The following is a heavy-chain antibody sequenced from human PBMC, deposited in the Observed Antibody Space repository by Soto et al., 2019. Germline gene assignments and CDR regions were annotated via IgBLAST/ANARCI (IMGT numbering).Heavy chain of an antibody. CDR1: GFIFSNFG. J-gene: IGHJ4*02. CDR3: ARGLRSVLDY. V-gene: IGHV3-33*01. Sequence: GGSLRLSCVASGFIFSNFGMHGVRQAPGKGLEWVAVISSDEKIKQYADSVRGRFAISRDNSKNTLYLQMTSLRAEDTAIYYCARGLRSVLDYWGQGTLVTVSS. CDR2: ISSDEKIK. D-gene: IGHD6-6*01.